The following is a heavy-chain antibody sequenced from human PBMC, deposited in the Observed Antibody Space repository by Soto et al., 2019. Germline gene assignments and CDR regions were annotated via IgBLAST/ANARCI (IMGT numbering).Heavy chain of an antibody. V-gene: IGHV1-18*01. CDR3: TRDHVGEGSYYAFDI. CDR2: ISAYNGNT. D-gene: IGHD6-6*01. CDR1: GYTFTSYG. Sequence: VASVKVSCKASGYTFTSYGISWVRQAPGQGLEWMGWISAYNGNTNYAQKLQGRVTMTTDTSTSIGDRELRSLSAGDTAVYYCTRDHVGEGSYYAFDIWGDGTMVTV. J-gene: IGHJ3*02.